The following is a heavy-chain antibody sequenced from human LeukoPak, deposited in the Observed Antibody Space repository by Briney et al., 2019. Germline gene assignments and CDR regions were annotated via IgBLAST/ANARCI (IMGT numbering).Heavy chain of an antibody. CDR2: ISSSDRT. V-gene: IGHV3-23*01. CDR3: AKDATASPYFHWFNN. D-gene: IGHD3-9*01. Sequence: GGSLRLSCAASGFTFSSYAMNWVRQAPGKGLEWVAGISSSDRTFHAESVKGRFTISRDKSKDTLYLQMNSLRAEDTAVYYCAKDATASPYFHWFNNWGQGTQVIVSS. CDR1: GFTFSSYA. J-gene: IGHJ1*01.